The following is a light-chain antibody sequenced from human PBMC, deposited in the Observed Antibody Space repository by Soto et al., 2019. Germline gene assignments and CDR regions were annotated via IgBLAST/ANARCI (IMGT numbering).Light chain of an antibody. Sequence: QSALTQPPSASGSPGQSVTISCTGTSSDVGSYNYVSWYQQHPGKAPKLMIYEVSKRPSGVPDRFSGSKSGNTASLTVSGLQAEDEADYYCSSYAGSNNVVFGGGPKLTVL. CDR3: SSYAGSNNVV. J-gene: IGLJ3*02. CDR1: SSDVGSYNY. V-gene: IGLV2-8*01. CDR2: EVS.